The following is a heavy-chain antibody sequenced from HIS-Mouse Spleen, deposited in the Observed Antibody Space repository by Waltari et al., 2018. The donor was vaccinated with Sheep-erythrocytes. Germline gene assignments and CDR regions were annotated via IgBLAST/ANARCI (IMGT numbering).Heavy chain of an antibody. V-gene: IGHV3-30*18. CDR1: GFPFRSVG. Sequence: QVQLVESGGGVVQPGRSLRLSCAASGFPFRSVGWPWVRQAPGKGLEWVAVISYDGSNKYYADSVKGRFTISRDNSKNTLYLQMNSLRAEDTAVYYCAKDRRGFWDYWGQGTLVTVSS. CDR2: ISYDGSNK. J-gene: IGHJ4*02. D-gene: IGHD3-10*01. CDR3: AKDRRGFWDY.